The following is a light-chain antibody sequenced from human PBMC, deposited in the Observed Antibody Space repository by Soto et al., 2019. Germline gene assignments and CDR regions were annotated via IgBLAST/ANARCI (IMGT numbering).Light chain of an antibody. CDR2: AAS. Sequence: DIPMTQSPSSLSASVGDRVTITCRASQSISNYLNWYQQKPGKAPKLLIYAASSLQSGVPSRFSGSGSGTDFTLTISSLQPEDFATYYCQQSYSTLGTFGQGTKVEIK. J-gene: IGKJ1*01. V-gene: IGKV1-39*01. CDR1: QSISNY. CDR3: QQSYSTLGT.